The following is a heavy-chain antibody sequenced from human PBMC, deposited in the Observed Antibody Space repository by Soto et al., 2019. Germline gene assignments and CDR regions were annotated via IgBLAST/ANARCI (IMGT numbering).Heavy chain of an antibody. Sequence: GGSLRLSCAASGFTFSTYPLSWVRQPPGKGLEWVSAISGSSGSTYYADSVKGRFTISRDNSKNTLYLQMNSLRAEDTAVYYSAREGYDYVWGSYRWIDYWGQGTLVTVSS. J-gene: IGHJ4*02. CDR2: ISGSSGST. CDR3: AREGYDYVWGSYRWIDY. CDR1: GFTFSTYP. D-gene: IGHD3-16*02. V-gene: IGHV3-23*01.